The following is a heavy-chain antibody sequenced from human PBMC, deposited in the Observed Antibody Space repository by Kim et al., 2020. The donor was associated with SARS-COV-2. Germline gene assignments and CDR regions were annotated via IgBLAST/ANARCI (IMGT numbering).Heavy chain of an antibody. J-gene: IGHJ4*02. CDR1: GFTFSTYG. CDR2: ITGNGAVT. V-gene: IGHV3-23*01. CDR3: AKRGVDAVMGRLCDY. D-gene: IGHD5-18*01. Sequence: GGSVRLSCAASGFTFSTYGMSWVRQAPGKGLEWVSAITGNGAVTYYADSVKGRFAISRDNSKNTLYLQMNSLRAEDTAIYYCAKRGVDAVMGRLCDYWGQGTLVTVSS.